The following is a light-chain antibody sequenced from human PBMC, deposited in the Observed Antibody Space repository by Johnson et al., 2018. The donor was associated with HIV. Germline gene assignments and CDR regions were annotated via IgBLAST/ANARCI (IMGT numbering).Light chain of an antibody. CDR1: SSNIGNNY. CDR3: GTWDSSLSANV. Sequence: QSVLTQPPSVSAAPGQKVTISCSGSSSNIGNNYVSWYQQMPGTAPTLLIYDNNMRPSGIPDRFSGYKSGTSAALGITGVQPGDEADYYCGTWDSSLSANVFGTGTRVTVL. V-gene: IGLV1-51*01. J-gene: IGLJ1*01. CDR2: DNN.